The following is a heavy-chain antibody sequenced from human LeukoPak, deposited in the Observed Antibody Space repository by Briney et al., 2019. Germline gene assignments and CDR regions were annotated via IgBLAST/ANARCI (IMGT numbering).Heavy chain of an antibody. CDR1: GFTFSSYG. V-gene: IGHV3-30*02. J-gene: IGHJ4*02. D-gene: IGHD6-13*01. Sequence: PGGSLRLSCAASGFTFSSYGMHWVRQAPGKGLEWVAFIGYAGSNKYYADSVKDRFTISRDNSKNTLYVQMNSLRAEDTAVYYCAKGGGAAATHLLDYWGQGTLVIVSS. CDR3: AKGGGAAATHLLDY. CDR2: IGYAGSNK.